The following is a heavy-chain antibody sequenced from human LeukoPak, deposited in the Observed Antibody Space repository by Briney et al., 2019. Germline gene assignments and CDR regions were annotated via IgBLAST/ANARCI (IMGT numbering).Heavy chain of an antibody. D-gene: IGHD3-22*01. J-gene: IGHJ3*01. CDR2: IKQDGSEK. CDR3: AREDYDSSGYDY. V-gene: IGHV3-7*01. CDR1: AFTFSDYW. Sequence: GGSLRLSCAASAFTFSDYWMSWVRQAPGKGLEWVANIKQDGSEKYYVDSVKGRFTISRDNAKNSLYLQMNSLRAEDTAVYYCAREDYDSSGYDYWGQGTMVTVSS.